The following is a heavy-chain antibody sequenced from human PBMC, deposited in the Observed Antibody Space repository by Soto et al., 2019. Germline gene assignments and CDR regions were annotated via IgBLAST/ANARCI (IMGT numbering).Heavy chain of an antibody. CDR1: GFTFSSYS. D-gene: IGHD3-3*01. CDR2: ISSSSSYI. V-gene: IGHV3-21*01. J-gene: IGHJ4*02. Sequence: AGGSLRLSCAAPGFTFSSYSINWVPQAPGKGLEWVSSISSSSSYIYYADSVKGRFTISRDNAKNSLYLQMNSLRAEDTALFYCARSYYDFWSGHSVDYWGQGTLVTVSS. CDR3: ARSYYDFWSGHSVDY.